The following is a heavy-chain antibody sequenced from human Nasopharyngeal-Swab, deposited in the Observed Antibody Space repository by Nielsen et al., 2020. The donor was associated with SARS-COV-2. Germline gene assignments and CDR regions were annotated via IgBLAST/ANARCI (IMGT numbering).Heavy chain of an antibody. CDR3: ARVKYYYGMDV. CDR2: IIPIFGTA. J-gene: IGHJ6*02. Sequence: SVKVSCKASGYTFTGYYMHWVRQAPGQGLEWMGGIIPIFGTANYAQKFQGRVTITADESTSTAYMELSSLRSEDTAVYYCARVKYYYGMDVWGQGTTVTVSS. CDR1: GYTFTGYY. V-gene: IGHV1-69*13.